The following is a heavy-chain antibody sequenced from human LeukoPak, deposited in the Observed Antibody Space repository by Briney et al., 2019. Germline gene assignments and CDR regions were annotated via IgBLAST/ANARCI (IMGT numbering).Heavy chain of an antibody. CDR1: GYTFTSYG. CDR2: ISAYNGNT. CDR3: ATGHIFGVVQAGYMDV. Sequence: GASVKVSCKASGYTFTSYGISWVRQAPGQGLEWMGWISAYNGNTNYAQKLQGRVTMTEDTSTDTAYMELSSLRSEDTAVYYCATGHIFGVVQAGYMDVWGKGTTVTVSS. J-gene: IGHJ6*03. V-gene: IGHV1-18*01. D-gene: IGHD3-3*02.